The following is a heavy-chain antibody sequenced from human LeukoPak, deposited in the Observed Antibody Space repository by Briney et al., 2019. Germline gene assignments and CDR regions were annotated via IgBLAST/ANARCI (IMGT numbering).Heavy chain of an antibody. CDR3: ARPRSYYYDSSGYYYLDH. CDR2: INPNSGGT. D-gene: IGHD3-22*01. Sequence: GASVKVSCKASGYTFTGYYMHWVRQAPGQGLEWMGWINPNSGGTNYAQKFQGRVTMTRDTSTSTAYMELSRLRSDDTAVYYCARPRSYYYDSSGYYYLDHWGQGTLVTVSS. V-gene: IGHV1-2*02. J-gene: IGHJ4*02. CDR1: GYTFTGYY.